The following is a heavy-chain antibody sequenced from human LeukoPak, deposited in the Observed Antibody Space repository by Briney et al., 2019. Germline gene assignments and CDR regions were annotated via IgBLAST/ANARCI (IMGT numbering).Heavy chain of an antibody. CDR1: GFTFRDYN. Sequence: PGGSLRLSCAASGFTFRDYNMNWVRQAPGKGLEWVSYITDSGSTIHYADSVNGRFTISRDNAKNSPYLQMNSLRAEDSAVYYCARSIGLTGGGVDVWGRGTTVTVSS. D-gene: IGHD3-9*01. J-gene: IGHJ6*02. CDR3: ARSIGLTGGGVDV. V-gene: IGHV3-11*01. CDR2: ITDSGSTI.